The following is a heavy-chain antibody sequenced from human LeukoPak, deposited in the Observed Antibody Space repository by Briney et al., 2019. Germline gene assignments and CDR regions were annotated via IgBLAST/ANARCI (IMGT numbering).Heavy chain of an antibody. CDR1: GYTFTSYD. D-gene: IGHD3-16*02. CDR3: ARDNSVGDIAWWFDP. J-gene: IGHJ5*02. V-gene: IGHV1-8*03. Sequence: GASVKVSCKASGYTFTSYDINWVRQATGQGLERMGWMNPNSGNTGYAQKFQGRVTITRNTSISTAYMELSSLRYEDTAVYYCARDNSVGDIAWWFDPWGQGTLVTVSS. CDR2: MNPNSGNT.